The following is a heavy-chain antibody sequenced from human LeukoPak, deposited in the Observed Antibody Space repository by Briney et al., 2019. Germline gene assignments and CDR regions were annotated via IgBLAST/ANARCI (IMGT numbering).Heavy chain of an antibody. Sequence: SETLSLTCTVSGGSISSYYWSWIRQPPGKGLEWIGHIYYSGSTNYNPSLKSRVTISVDTSKNQFSLKLSSVTAADTAVYYCARVIIAAAGTFNYYYMDVWGKGTTVTVSS. D-gene: IGHD6-13*01. CDR3: ARVIIAAAGTFNYYYMDV. CDR2: IYYSGST. V-gene: IGHV4-59*01. J-gene: IGHJ6*03. CDR1: GGSISSYY.